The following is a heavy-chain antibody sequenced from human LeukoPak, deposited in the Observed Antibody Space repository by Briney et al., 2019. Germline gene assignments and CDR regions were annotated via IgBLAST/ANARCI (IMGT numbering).Heavy chain of an antibody. J-gene: IGHJ6*03. Sequence: SETLSLTCTVSGGSISSSSYYWGWIRQPAGKGLEWIVRIYTSGSTNYNPSLKSRITISVDTSKNQFSLKLSSVTAADTAVYYCAREDYYDSSGYYWNYYYYYMDVWGKGTTVTISS. CDR3: AREDYYDSSGYYWNYYYYYMDV. CDR1: GGSISSSSYY. D-gene: IGHD3-22*01. V-gene: IGHV4-61*02. CDR2: IYTSGST.